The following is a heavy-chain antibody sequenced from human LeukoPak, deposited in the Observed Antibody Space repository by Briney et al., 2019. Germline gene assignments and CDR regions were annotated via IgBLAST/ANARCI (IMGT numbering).Heavy chain of an antibody. CDR2: ISGSGSHI. CDR3: ARRRDGSNSGAFDI. D-gene: IGHD5-24*01. V-gene: IGHV3-23*01. Sequence: GGSLRLSCAASGFTFSSYAMSWVRHAPGKGLEWVSGISGSGSHIYYLDSVKGRFTISRDNSRNTLYLQMISLRGDDTALYYCARRRDGSNSGAFDIWGQGTMVTVFS. J-gene: IGHJ3*02. CDR1: GFTFSSYA.